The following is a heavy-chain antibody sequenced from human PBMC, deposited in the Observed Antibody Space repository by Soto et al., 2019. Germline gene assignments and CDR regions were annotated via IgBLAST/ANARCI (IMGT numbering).Heavy chain of an antibody. J-gene: IGHJ3*02. V-gene: IGHV3-30*18. D-gene: IGHD7-27*01. CDR2: ISYDGSNK. CDR1: GFTFSSYG. CDR3: AKDLGHGGRGAFDI. Sequence: QVQLVESGGGVVQPGRSLRLSCAASGFTFSSYGMHWVRQAPGKGLEWVAVISYDGSNKYYADSVKGRFTISRDNSKNTLYLQMNSLRAEDTAVYYCAKDLGHGGRGAFDIWGQGTLVTVYS.